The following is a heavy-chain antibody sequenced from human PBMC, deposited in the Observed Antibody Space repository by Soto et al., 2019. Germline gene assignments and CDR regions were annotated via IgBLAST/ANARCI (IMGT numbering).Heavy chain of an antibody. CDR1: GFTFSSYG. V-gene: IGHV3-30*18. Sequence: QVQLVESGGGVVQPGRSLRLSCAASGFTFSSYGMHWVRQAPGKGLEWGAVISYDGSNKYYADSVKGRFTISRDNSKNTLYLQMNSLRAEDTAVYYCAKEPWAMGYYYYGMDVWGQGTTVTVSS. D-gene: IGHD3-16*01. J-gene: IGHJ6*02. CDR2: ISYDGSNK. CDR3: AKEPWAMGYYYYGMDV.